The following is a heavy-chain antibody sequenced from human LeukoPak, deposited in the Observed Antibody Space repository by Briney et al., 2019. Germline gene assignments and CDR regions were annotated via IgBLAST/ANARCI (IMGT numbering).Heavy chain of an antibody. CDR1: GGTFSSYA. CDR3: ATDFDYGGNSRGG. D-gene: IGHD4-23*01. Sequence: SVKVSCKASGGTFSSYAISWVRQAPGQGLEWMGGIIPIFGTANYAQKFQGRVTITADESTSTAYMELSSLRSEDTAVYYCATDFDYGGNSRGGWGQGTLVTVSS. CDR2: IIPIFGTA. J-gene: IGHJ4*02. V-gene: IGHV1-69*13.